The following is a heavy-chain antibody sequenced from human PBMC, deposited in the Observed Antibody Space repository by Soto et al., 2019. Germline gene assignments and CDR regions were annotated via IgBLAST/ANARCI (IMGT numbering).Heavy chain of an antibody. CDR3: ARAPYDSSGYESGFNY. Sequence: ESLKISCKGSGYSFTSYWIGWVRQMPGKGLEWMGIIYPGDSDTRYSPSFQGQVTISADKSISTAYLQWSSLKASDTAVYYCARAPYDSSGYESGFNYWGQGTLVTVSS. CDR1: GYSFTSYW. D-gene: IGHD3-22*01. V-gene: IGHV5-51*01. CDR2: IYPGDSDT. J-gene: IGHJ4*02.